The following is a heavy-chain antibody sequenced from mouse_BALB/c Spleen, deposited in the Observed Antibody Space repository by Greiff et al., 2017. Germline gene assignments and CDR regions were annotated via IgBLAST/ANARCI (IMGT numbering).Heavy chain of an antibody. J-gene: IGHJ3*01. V-gene: IGHV1-9*01. Sequence: VKLMESGAELMKPGASVKISCKATGYTFSSYWIEWVKQRPGHGLEWIGEILPGSGSTNYNEKFKGKATFTADTSSNTAYMQLSSLTSEDSAVYYCAREGYYGSIFAYWGQGTLVTVSA. CDR1: GYTFSSYW. D-gene: IGHD1-1*01. CDR2: ILPGSGST. CDR3: AREGYYGSIFAY.